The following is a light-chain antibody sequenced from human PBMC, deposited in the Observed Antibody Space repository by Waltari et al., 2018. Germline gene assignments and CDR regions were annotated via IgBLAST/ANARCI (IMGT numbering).Light chain of an antibody. CDR3: MQTTRFWT. CDR2: KLS. Sequence: DIVLTQTPLSSPVTLGQPASISCRSSQSLVHSDGNTYLSWLQQRPGQPPRLLIYKLSNRFSGVPDRFSGSGAGTDFPLKISRVEAEDVGVYYCMQTTRFWTFGQGTRVEIK. V-gene: IGKV2-24*01. J-gene: IGKJ1*01. CDR1: QSLVHSDGNTY.